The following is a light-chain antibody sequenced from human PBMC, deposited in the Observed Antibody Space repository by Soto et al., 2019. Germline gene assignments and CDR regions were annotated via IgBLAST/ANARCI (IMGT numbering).Light chain of an antibody. V-gene: IGKV1-39*01. CDR1: QSLSSR. CDR2: ETS. Sequence: DIQMTQSPSSLSASVGDRVTITCRASQSLSSRLAWYQQKPGEAPKRLIYETSNLQSGVPSRFSGSRSDTDFTLTINSLPSEDFATYYWQHSYSPPYAFGQGTKMDIK. J-gene: IGKJ2*01. CDR3: QHSYSPPYA.